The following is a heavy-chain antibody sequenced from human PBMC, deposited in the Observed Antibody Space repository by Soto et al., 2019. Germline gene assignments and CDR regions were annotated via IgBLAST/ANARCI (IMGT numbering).Heavy chain of an antibody. CDR3: AKDSWPVPRWIDY. CDR2: ISYDGSNK. J-gene: IGHJ4*02. CDR1: GFTFSTYG. V-gene: IGHV3-30*18. D-gene: IGHD2-15*01. Sequence: QVQLVESGGGVVQPGRSLRLSCAASGFTFSTYGMHWVRQAPGKGQEWVAVISYDGSNKYYADSVRGRFTISRDNSKNTLYLQMNSLRAEDAPVYYCAKDSWPVPRWIDYWGQGTLVTVSS.